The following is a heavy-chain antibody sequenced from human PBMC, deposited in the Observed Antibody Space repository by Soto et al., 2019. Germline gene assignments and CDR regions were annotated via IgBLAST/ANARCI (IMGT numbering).Heavy chain of an antibody. Sequence: QVQLQESGPGLVKPSETLSLTCTVSGGSISSYYWSWIRQPPGKGLEWIGYNYYSGSTNYNPPLKRRVTISVDTSKNQCSLKLNSMTAADTAVYYCSRHNYGSGSTYFDYWGQGTLVTVSS. CDR1: GGSISSYY. CDR2: NYYSGST. J-gene: IGHJ4*02. D-gene: IGHD3-10*01. V-gene: IGHV4-59*08. CDR3: SRHNYGSGSTYFDY.